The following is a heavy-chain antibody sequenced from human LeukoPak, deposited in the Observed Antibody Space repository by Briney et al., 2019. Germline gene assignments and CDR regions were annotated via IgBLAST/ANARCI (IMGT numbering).Heavy chain of an antibody. CDR3: ARLAPDSSGYGYFDY. CDR2: SYYNGNT. V-gene: IGHV4-59*01. Sequence: SETLPLTCTVSGGSITNYYWSWIRQPPGKGLEWIGFSYYNGNTNYNPSLKSRVTISVDMSKNQFSLSLRSVTAADTAVYYCARLAPDSSGYGYFDYWGQGTLVTVSS. CDR1: GGSITNYY. J-gene: IGHJ4*02. D-gene: IGHD3-22*01.